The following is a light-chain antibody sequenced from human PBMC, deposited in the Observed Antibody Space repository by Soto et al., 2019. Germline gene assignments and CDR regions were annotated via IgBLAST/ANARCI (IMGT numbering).Light chain of an antibody. V-gene: IGKV1-5*01. CDR2: DAS. J-gene: IGKJ1*01. Sequence: DVHMSDSPSTLSASVVYRVTITFLASQSISSWLAWYQQKPGKAPKLLIYDASSLESGVPSRFSGSGSGTEFTLTISSLQPEDFASYYCLQDYGDSWTFGQGTKVDIK. CDR3: LQDYGDSWT. CDR1: QSISSW.